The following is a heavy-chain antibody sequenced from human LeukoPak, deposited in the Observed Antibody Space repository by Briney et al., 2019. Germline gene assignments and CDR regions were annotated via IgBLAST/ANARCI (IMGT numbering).Heavy chain of an antibody. CDR3: ARAYGGYDILTVYYKCWYFDL. V-gene: IGHV4-59*01. J-gene: IGHJ2*01. D-gene: IGHD3-9*01. Sequence: SETLSLTCTVSGGSISSYYWSWIRQPPGKGLEWIGYIYYSGSTNYNPSLKSRVTISVDTSKNQFSLKLSSVTAADTAVYYCARAYGGYDILTVYYKCWYFDLWGRGTLVTVSS. CDR2: IYYSGST. CDR1: GGSISSYY.